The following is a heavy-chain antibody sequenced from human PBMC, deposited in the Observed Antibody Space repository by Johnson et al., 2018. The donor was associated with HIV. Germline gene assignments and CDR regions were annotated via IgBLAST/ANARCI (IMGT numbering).Heavy chain of an antibody. CDR2: IWYDGNNK. CDR1: GFTFSSYA. Sequence: QVQLVESGGGVVQPGRSLRLSCAASGFTFSSYAMHWVRQAPGKGLEWVAVIWYDGNNKYYAESVKGRLTISRDNSKNTLYLQMNSLRVEETDVYYCAKCLVRYYEAFDIWGQGTMVTVSS. V-gene: IGHV3-33*06. CDR3: AKCLVRYYEAFDI. J-gene: IGHJ3*02. D-gene: IGHD1-26*01.